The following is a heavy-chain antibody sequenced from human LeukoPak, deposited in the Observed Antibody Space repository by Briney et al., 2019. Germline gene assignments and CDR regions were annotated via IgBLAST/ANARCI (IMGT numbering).Heavy chain of an antibody. Sequence: GASVKVSCKASGYTFTSYGISWVRQAPGQRLEWMGWINAGNGNTKYSQKFQGRVTITRDTSASTAYMELSSLRSEDTAVYYCARDYQDYYDSSGYYYVDWFDPWGQGTLVTVSS. V-gene: IGHV1-3*01. J-gene: IGHJ5*02. D-gene: IGHD3-22*01. CDR1: GYTFTSYG. CDR2: INAGNGNT. CDR3: ARDYQDYYDSSGYYYVDWFDP.